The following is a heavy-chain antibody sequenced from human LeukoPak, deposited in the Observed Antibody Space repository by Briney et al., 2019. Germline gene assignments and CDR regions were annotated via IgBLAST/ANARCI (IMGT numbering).Heavy chain of an antibody. J-gene: IGHJ6*03. Sequence: SETLSLTCTVSGGSISSYYWSWIRQPPGKGLEGIGDIYYSGSTNYNPSLKSRVTISVDTSKNQFSLKLSSVTAADTAVYYCARLGRSSWYPYYYYYMDVWGKGTTVTISS. CDR1: GGSISSYY. V-gene: IGHV4-59*01. CDR2: IYYSGST. CDR3: ARLGRSSWYPYYYYYMDV. D-gene: IGHD6-13*01.